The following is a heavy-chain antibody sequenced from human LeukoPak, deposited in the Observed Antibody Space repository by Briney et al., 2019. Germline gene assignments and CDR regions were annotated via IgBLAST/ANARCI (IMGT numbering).Heavy chain of an antibody. CDR2: IYYSGST. CDR3: ARRDSLNPYFDY. Sequence: SETLSLTCTVSGGSISSYYWSWIRQPPGKGLEWIGYIYYSGSTNYNPSLKSRVTISVDTSKNQFSLKLSSVTAADTAVYYCARRDSLNPYFDYWGQGTLVTVSS. V-gene: IGHV4-59*01. J-gene: IGHJ4*02. CDR1: GGSISSYY. D-gene: IGHD3-22*01.